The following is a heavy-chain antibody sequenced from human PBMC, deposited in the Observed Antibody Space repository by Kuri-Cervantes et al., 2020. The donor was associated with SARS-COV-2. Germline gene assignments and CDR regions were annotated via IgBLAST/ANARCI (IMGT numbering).Heavy chain of an antibody. V-gene: IGHV3-23*01. Sequence: GESLKISCAASGSTVSSNYMSWVRQAPGKGLEWVSAISGSGGSTYYADSVKGRFTISRDNSKNTLYLQMNSLRAEDTAVYYCAKDPVAGTWGDNFDYWGQGTLVTVSS. CDR1: GSTVSSNY. CDR3: AKDPVAGTWGDNFDY. D-gene: IGHD6-19*01. CDR2: ISGSGGST. J-gene: IGHJ4*02.